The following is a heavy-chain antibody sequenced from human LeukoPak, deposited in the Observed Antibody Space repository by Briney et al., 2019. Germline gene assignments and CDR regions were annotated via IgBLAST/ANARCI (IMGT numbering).Heavy chain of an antibody. CDR2: IIPIFGTA. J-gene: IGHJ4*02. V-gene: IGHV1-69*13. CDR1: GGTFSSYA. Sequence: PEASVKVSCKASGGTFSSYAISWVRQAPGQGLEWMGGIIPIFGTANYAQKFQGRVTITADESTSTAYMELSSLRSEDTAVYYCARGPSSSPIFDYWGQGTLVTVSS. CDR3: ARGPSSSPIFDY. D-gene: IGHD6-6*01.